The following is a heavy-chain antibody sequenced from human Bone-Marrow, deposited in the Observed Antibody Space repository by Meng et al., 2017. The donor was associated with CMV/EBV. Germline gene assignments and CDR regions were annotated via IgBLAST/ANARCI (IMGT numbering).Heavy chain of an antibody. D-gene: IGHD3-16*01. J-gene: IGHJ6*02. V-gene: IGHV3-30*03. CDR3: ARGAGGHVTKNYYYHAMDV. CDR2: ISFDGNNK. Sequence: SCAASGFTFSSYSMNWVRQAPGKGLEWVAVISFDGNNKYHTDSVEGRFTISRDNSKNTVYLQMNSLRDEDTAVFYCARGAGGHVTKNYYYHAMDVWGQGTTVTVSS. CDR1: GFTFSSYS.